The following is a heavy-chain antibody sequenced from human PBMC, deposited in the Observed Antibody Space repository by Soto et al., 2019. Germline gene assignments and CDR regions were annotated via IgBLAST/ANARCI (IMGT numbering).Heavy chain of an antibody. J-gene: IGHJ4*02. CDR2: IIPIFGTA. Sequence: ASVKVSCKASGYTFTSYDINWVRQATGQGLEWMGGIIPIFGTANYAQKFQGRVTITADESMSTAYMELSSLRSEDTAVYYCARDWIAVAGTSGYFDYWGQGTLVTVSS. CDR3: ARDWIAVAGTSGYFDY. CDR1: GYTFTSYD. V-gene: IGHV1-69*13. D-gene: IGHD6-19*01.